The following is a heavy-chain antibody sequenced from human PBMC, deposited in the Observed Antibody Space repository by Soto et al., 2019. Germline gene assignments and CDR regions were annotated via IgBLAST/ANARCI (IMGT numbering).Heavy chain of an antibody. J-gene: IGHJ4*02. CDR1: GGSISPFY. CDR2: LYYSGNT. V-gene: IGHV4-59*01. CDR3: ARVGGVAARIFDE. D-gene: IGHD2-15*01. Sequence: SEPLSLTCTVSGGSISPFYWSWVRQPPGKGLEWIGYLYYSGNTNYNPSLKSRVTISVDASKNQVSLRLTSVTAADTAAYYCARVGGVAARIFDECGQGTVVTVSS.